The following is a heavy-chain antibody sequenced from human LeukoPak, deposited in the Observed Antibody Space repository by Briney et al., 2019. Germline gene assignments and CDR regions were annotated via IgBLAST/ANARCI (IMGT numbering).Heavy chain of an antibody. V-gene: IGHV1-2*02. Sequence: ASVKVSCKSSGYTFIGYYMHWVRQAPGQGLEWMGWINPNSGGTNYAQKFQDRVTMTRDTSISTAYMELSRLRSDDTAMYFCARACTGFEAFDYGGQGTLVTVSS. D-gene: IGHD2-8*02. CDR3: ARACTGFEAFDY. CDR1: GYTFIGYY. CDR2: INPNSGGT. J-gene: IGHJ4*02.